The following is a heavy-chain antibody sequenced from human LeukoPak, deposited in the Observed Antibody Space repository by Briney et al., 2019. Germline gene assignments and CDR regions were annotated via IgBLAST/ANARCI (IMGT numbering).Heavy chain of an antibody. CDR3: ARAAPQYDSSGYYFDY. V-gene: IGHV4-59*02. J-gene: IGHJ4*02. D-gene: IGHD3-22*01. Sequence: PSETPSLTCTVSGDSVDTYYWSWIRQPPGRGLEWIGYIYYSGSTNYNPSLKSRVTISVDTSKNQFSLKLSSVTAADTAVYYCARAAPQYDSSGYYFDYWGQGTLVTVSS. CDR2: IYYSGST. CDR1: GDSVDTYY.